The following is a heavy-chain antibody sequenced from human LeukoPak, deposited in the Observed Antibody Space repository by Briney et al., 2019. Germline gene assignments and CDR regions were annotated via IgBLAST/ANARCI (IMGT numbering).Heavy chain of an antibody. D-gene: IGHD2-15*01. CDR3: ARFGYCSGGSCYLSHWFDP. J-gene: IGHJ5*02. CDR1: GGSISSYY. CDR2: IYYSGST. V-gene: IGHV4-59*01. Sequence: PSETLSLTCTVSGGSISSYYWSWIRQPPGKGLEWIGYIYYSGSTNYNPSLKSRVTISVDTSKNQFSLKLSSVTAADTAVYYCARFGYCSGGSCYLSHWFDPWGQGTLVTVSS.